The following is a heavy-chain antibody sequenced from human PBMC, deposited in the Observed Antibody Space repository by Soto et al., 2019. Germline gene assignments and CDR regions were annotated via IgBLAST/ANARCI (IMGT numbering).Heavy chain of an antibody. CDR1: GFTFSSYG. J-gene: IGHJ6*02. V-gene: IGHV3-33*01. D-gene: IGHD6-6*01. Sequence: PGGSLRLSCAASGFTFSSYGMHWVRQAPGKGLEWVAVIWYDGSNKYYADSVKGRFTISRDNSKNTLYLQMNSLRAEDTAVYYCARGQLAPGESYGMDVWGQGTTVTVSS. CDR3: ARGQLAPGESYGMDV. CDR2: IWYDGSNK.